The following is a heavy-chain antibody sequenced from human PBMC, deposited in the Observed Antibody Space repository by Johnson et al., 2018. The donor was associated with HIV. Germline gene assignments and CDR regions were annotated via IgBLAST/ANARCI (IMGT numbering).Heavy chain of an antibody. CDR2: IKPDGSEK. CDR1: GFTFTNFW. Sequence: QLVESGGGVVQPGRSLRLSCAASGFTFTNFWMGWVRQAPGKGLEWVANIKPDGSEKFYVDSVKGRFTISRDNAKNSLFLQMTSLTAEDTAVFSCVRGEEGAFDIWGQGTMVTVSS. CDR3: VRGEEGAFDI. V-gene: IGHV3-7*05. J-gene: IGHJ3*02.